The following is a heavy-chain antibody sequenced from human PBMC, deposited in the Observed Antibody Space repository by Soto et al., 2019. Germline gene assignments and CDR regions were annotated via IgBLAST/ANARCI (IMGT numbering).Heavy chain of an antibody. CDR1: VFTFSSCA. D-gene: IGHD3-22*01. J-gene: IGHJ3*02. Sequence: PGGSLRLSCAASVFTFSSCAMHWVRQAPGKGLEWVAVISYDGSNKYYADSVKGRFTISRDNSKNTLYLQMNSLRAEDTAVYYCARGGYDSSGYYYVGAFDIWGQGTMVTV. CDR2: ISYDGSNK. V-gene: IGHV3-30-3*01. CDR3: ARGGYDSSGYYYVGAFDI.